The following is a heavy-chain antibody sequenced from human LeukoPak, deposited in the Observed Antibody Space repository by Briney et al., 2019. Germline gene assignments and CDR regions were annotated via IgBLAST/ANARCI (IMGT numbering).Heavy chain of an antibody. J-gene: IGHJ5*02. D-gene: IGHD4-23*01. CDR2: ISSGTSTI. CDR3: ARDVTYYGGDWFDP. V-gene: IGHV3-48*04. Sequence: GGSLRLSCAASGFTFSSSAMNWVRQAPGKGLEWVSYISSGTSTIYYADSVKGRFTISRDNTKNSLYLQMNSLRAEDTAVYYCARDVTYYGGDWFDPWGQGTLVTVSS. CDR1: GFTFSSSA.